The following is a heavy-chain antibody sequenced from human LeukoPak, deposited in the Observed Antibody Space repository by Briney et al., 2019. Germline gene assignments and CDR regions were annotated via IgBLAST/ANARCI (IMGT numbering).Heavy chain of an antibody. J-gene: IGHJ4*02. D-gene: IGHD2-15*01. CDR3: AKIGFCGGSCYPGFEF. CDR1: GFTFSSYA. Sequence: GGSLRLSCAASGFTFSSYAMSWVRQAPGKGLEWVSAISGSGGSTYYADSVKGRFTISRDNSKNTLYLQMNSLRAEDTAVYYCAKIGFCGGSCYPGFEFWGQGTLVTVSS. V-gene: IGHV3-23*01. CDR2: ISGSGGST.